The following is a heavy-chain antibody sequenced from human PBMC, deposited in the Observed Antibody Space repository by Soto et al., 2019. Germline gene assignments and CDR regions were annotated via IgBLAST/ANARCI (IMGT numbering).Heavy chain of an antibody. CDR1: GFTFSSYS. CDR3: AKDWHYYDSSGYVPSEYYIDY. V-gene: IGHV3-48*01. Sequence: QPGGSLRLSCAASGFTFSSYSMNWVRQAPGKGLEWVSYISNSGSTIYYADSVKGRFTISRDNSKNSLYLQMNSLRAEDTAVYYCAKDWHYYDSSGYVPSEYYIDYWGQATPVTVSS. J-gene: IGHJ4*02. CDR2: ISNSGSTI. D-gene: IGHD3-22*01.